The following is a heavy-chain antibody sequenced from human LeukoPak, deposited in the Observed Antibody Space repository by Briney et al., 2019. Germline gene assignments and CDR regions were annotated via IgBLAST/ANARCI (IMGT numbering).Heavy chain of an antibody. Sequence: PSETLSLTCTVTGGSISSYYWSWIRQPPGKGLEWIGYIYYSGSTNYNPSLKSRVTISIDTSKNQFSLKLNSVTAADTAVYYCARVPIGYCSSTSCYAEYFQHWGQGTLVTVSS. CDR1: GGSISSYY. J-gene: IGHJ1*01. V-gene: IGHV4-59*01. CDR2: IYYSGST. CDR3: ARVPIGYCSSTSCYAEYFQH. D-gene: IGHD2-2*03.